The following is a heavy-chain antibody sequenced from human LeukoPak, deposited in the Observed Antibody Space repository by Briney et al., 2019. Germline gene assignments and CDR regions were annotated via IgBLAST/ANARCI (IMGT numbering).Heavy chain of an antibody. CDR3: ARRGLRFLEIYGMDV. D-gene: IGHD3-3*01. CDR1: GYTFTSYD. Sequence: GASVKVSCKASGYTFTSYDINWVRRATGQGLEWMGWMNPNSGNTGYAQKFQGRVTMTRNTSISTAYMELSSLRSEDTAVYYCARRGLRFLEIYGMDVWGQGTTVTVSS. CDR2: MNPNSGNT. J-gene: IGHJ6*02. V-gene: IGHV1-8*01.